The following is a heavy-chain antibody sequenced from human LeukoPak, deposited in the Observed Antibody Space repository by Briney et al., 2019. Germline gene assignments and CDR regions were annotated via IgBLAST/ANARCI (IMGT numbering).Heavy chain of an antibody. CDR2: IKQDGSEK. Sequence: GGSLRLSCAASGFTFSNYWMNWVRQAPGKGLEWVANIKQDGSEKYYVDSVKGRFTISRDNAKNSLYLQMNSLRAEDTAVYYCAKVGVAGYYYYYYMDVWGKGTTVTISS. V-gene: IGHV3-7*01. CDR3: AKVGVAGYYYYYYMDV. CDR1: GFTFSNYW. D-gene: IGHD6-19*01. J-gene: IGHJ6*03.